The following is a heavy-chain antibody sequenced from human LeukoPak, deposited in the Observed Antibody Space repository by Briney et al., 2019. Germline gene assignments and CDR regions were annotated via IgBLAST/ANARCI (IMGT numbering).Heavy chain of an antibody. CDR2: INHSGST. V-gene: IGHV4-34*01. CDR1: GGSFSGYY. CDR3: ARWGYCSGGSCYSYWYFDL. D-gene: IGHD2-15*01. J-gene: IGHJ2*01. Sequence: PSETLSLTCAVYGGSFSGYYWSWIRQPPGKGLEWIGEINHSGSTNYNPSLKSRVTISVDTSKNQFSLKLSSVTAADTAVYYCARWGYCSGGSCYSYWYFDLWGRGTLVTVSS.